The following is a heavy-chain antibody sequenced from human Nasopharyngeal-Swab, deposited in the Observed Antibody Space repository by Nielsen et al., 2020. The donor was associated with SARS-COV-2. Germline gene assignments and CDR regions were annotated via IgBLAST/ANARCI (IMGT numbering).Heavy chain of an antibody. D-gene: IGHD3-3*01. CDR2: ISGSGDNR. Sequence: GGSLRLSCAASGFTFSSYAMSWVRQVPGKGLEWVSGISGSGDNRYYAASVKGRFTISRDNSKNTLYLQMNSLRAEDTAVYYCARDRNGFIYYYYGMDVWGQGTTVTVSS. CDR1: GFTFSSYA. CDR3: ARDRNGFIYYYYGMDV. J-gene: IGHJ6*02. V-gene: IGHV3-23*01.